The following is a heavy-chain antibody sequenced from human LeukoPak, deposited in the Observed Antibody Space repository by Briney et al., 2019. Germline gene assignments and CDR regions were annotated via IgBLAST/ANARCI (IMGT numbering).Heavy chain of an antibody. CDR3: ARDEGVWSGSDY. CDR1: GFTFSNYW. D-gene: IGHD3-3*01. J-gene: IGHJ4*02. Sequence: PGGSLRLSCAASGFTFSNYWMSWVRQTPGKGLEWVANIKGDGSEKYYYVDSVEGRFTISRDNAKKSVYLQMNTLRAEDTVVYYCARDEGVWSGSDYWGQGTLVTVSS. CDR2: IKGDGSEK. V-gene: IGHV3-7*01.